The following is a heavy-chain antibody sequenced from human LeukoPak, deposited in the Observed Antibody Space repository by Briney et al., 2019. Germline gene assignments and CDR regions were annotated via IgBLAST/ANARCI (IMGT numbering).Heavy chain of an antibody. CDR3: AKDFVAVAGGKVDC. J-gene: IGHJ4*02. CDR1: GFTFSSYA. D-gene: IGHD6-19*01. Sequence: GGSLRLSCAASGFTFSSYAMHWVRQAPGKGLEWVAVISYDGSNKYYADSVKGRFTISRDNSKNTLYLQMNSLRVEDTAVYYCAKDFVAVAGGKVDCWGQGTLVTVSS. V-gene: IGHV3-30*04. CDR2: ISYDGSNK.